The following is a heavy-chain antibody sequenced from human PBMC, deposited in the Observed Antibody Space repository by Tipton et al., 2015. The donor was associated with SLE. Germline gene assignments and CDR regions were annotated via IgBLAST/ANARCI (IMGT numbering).Heavy chain of an antibody. CDR2: IHYRGST. J-gene: IGHJ2*01. D-gene: IGHD2-15*01. V-gene: IGHV4-59*01. Sequence: TLSLTCTVSGGSISGYYWSWVRQPPGQGLEWIGYIHYRGSTNYNPSLKSRVTISLGTSENQFSLKLSSVTAADTAVYYCARDRYCGAGSCFDWYFDLWGRGTLVTVSS. CDR1: GGSISGYY. CDR3: ARDRYCGAGSCFDWYFDL.